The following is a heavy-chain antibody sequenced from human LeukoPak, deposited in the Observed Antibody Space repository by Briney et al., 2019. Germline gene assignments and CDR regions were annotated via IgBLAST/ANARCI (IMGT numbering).Heavy chain of an antibody. CDR1: GFTFSSYS. V-gene: IGHV3-21*04. J-gene: IGHJ4*02. CDR3: ARLPPDDYGDYYYFGY. Sequence: GGSLRLSCAASGFTFSSYSMNWVRQAPGKGLEWVSSISSSSSYIYYADSVKGRFTISRDNAKNSLYLQMNSLRAEDTALYYCARLPPDDYGDYYYFGYWGQGTLVTVSS. D-gene: IGHD4-17*01. CDR2: ISSSSSYI.